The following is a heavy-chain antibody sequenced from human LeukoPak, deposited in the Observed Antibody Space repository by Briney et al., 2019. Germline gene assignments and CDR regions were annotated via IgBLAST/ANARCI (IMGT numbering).Heavy chain of an antibody. V-gene: IGHV4-59*01. CDR1: GGSISSYY. Sequence: SETLSLTCTVSGGSISSYYWSWIRQPPGKGLEWIGYIYYSGSTNYNPSLKSRVTISVDTSKNQFSLKLSSVTAADTAVYYCARVGSYFYYGMDVWGQGTTVTVSS. CDR3: ARVGSYFYYGMDV. CDR2: IYYSGST. D-gene: IGHD3-10*01. J-gene: IGHJ6*02.